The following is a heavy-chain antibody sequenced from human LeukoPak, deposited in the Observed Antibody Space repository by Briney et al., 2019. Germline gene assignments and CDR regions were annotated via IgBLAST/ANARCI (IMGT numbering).Heavy chain of an antibody. J-gene: IGHJ4*02. D-gene: IGHD3-10*01. CDR3: ASSGITMVRGVLDSDY. CDR2: ISSSGSTI. Sequence: GGSLRLSCAASGFTFSDYYMSWIRQAPGKGLEWVSYISSSGSTIYYADSVKGRFTISRDNAKNSLYLQMNSLRAEDTAVYYCASSGITMVRGVLDSDYWGQGTLVTVSS. V-gene: IGHV3-11*01. CDR1: GFTFSDYY.